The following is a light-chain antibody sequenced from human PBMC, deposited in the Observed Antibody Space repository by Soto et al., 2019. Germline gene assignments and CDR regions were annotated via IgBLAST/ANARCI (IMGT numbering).Light chain of an antibody. Sequence: QSVLTRRPSASGTPGQRVAISCSGGSSNIGSNTVNWFKQVPGTAPKLLIHTNDQRPSGFPARFSGSKSVTSASLATSGLQSEDEDDYCCAAWDDRLNGYVFGTGTKVTVL. CDR1: SSNIGSNT. V-gene: IGLV1-44*01. CDR2: TND. J-gene: IGLJ1*01. CDR3: AAWDDRLNGYV.